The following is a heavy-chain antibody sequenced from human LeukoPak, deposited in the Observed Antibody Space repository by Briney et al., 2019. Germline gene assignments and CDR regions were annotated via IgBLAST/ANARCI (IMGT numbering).Heavy chain of an antibody. J-gene: IGHJ4*02. Sequence: GRSLRLSCAASGFTFDDYAMHWVRQAPGKGLEWVSGISWNSGSIGYADSVKGRFTISRDNAKNSLYLQMNSLRAEDTALYYCAKDYGSGSWLDYWGQGTLVTVSS. CDR3: AKDYGSGSWLDY. V-gene: IGHV3-9*01. CDR2: ISWNSGSI. D-gene: IGHD3-10*01. CDR1: GFTFDDYA.